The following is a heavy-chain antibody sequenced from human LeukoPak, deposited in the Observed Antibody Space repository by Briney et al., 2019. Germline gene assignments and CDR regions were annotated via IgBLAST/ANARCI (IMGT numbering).Heavy chain of an antibody. CDR2: ISNHGGST. CDR1: GFTFSTYA. Sequence: GGSLRLSCAASGFTFSTYAMHWVRQAPGKGLEYGSAISNHGGSTYYANSVKGRFIISRDNSKNTLYLQMCSLRAEDLAVYYCARESATSGWLFDYWGQGTLVTVSS. J-gene: IGHJ4*02. CDR3: ARESATSGWLFDY. D-gene: IGHD6-19*01. V-gene: IGHV3-64*01.